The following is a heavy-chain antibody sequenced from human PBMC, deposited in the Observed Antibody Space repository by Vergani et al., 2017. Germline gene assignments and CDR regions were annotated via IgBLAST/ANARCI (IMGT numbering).Heavy chain of an antibody. CDR3: ARDLRLLYNRFDP. D-gene: IGHD1-14*01. CDR2: TWYDGNNK. CDR1: GFTFNQDG. J-gene: IGHJ5*02. V-gene: IGHV3-33*01. Sequence: VQLLESGGGLVQPGGSRRLSGAASGFTFNQDGMHWVRQAPGKGLEWVAVTWYDGNNKQYADSVKGRFTISRDNSKSTMYLQMNSLRDEDTGVYYCARDLRLLYNRFDPWGQGTLVTVSS.